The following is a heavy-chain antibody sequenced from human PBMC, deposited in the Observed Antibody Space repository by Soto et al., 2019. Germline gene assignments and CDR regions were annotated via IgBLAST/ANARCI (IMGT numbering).Heavy chain of an antibody. D-gene: IGHD2-2*01. CDR1: GGSISSGGYS. CDR2: IYHSGST. V-gene: IGHV4-30-2*01. Sequence: QLQLQESGSGLVKPSQTLSLTCAVSGGSISSGGYSWNWIRQPPGKGLEWIGYIYHSGSTYYNPSLKSRVTISVDRSKNQFSLKLSSVTAADTAVYDCARVPDYWGQGTLVTVSS. J-gene: IGHJ4*02. CDR3: ARVPDY.